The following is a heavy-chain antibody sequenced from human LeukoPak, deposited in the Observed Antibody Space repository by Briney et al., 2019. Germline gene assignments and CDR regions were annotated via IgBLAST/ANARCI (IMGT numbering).Heavy chain of an antibody. Sequence: SVKVSCKASGFTFTSSAMQWVRQPRGQRLEWIGWIVVGSGNTNYAQKFQERVTITRDMSTSTAYMELSSLRSEDTAVYSCASAKDYGGEDDAFDIWGQGTMVTVSS. CDR3: ASAKDYGGEDDAFDI. CDR1: GFTFTSSA. V-gene: IGHV1-58*02. J-gene: IGHJ3*02. D-gene: IGHD4-23*01. CDR2: IVVGSGNT.